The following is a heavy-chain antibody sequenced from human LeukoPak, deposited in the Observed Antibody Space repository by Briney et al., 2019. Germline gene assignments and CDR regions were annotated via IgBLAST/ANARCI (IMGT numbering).Heavy chain of an antibody. Sequence: SETLSLTCTVSGGSISSYYWSWIRQPPGKGLEWIGYIYYSGSTNCNPSLKSRVTISVDTSKNQFSLKLSSVTAADTAVYYCARVAREGYNSWGQGTLVTVSS. V-gene: IGHV4-59*01. D-gene: IGHD5-24*01. J-gene: IGHJ5*02. CDR1: GGSISSYY. CDR3: ARVAREGYNS. CDR2: IYYSGST.